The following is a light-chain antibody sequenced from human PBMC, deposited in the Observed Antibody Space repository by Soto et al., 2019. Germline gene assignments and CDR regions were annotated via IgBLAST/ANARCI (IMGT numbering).Light chain of an antibody. Sequence: DIQMTQSPSSLSASVGDRVTITCRASQSISSYLNWYQQKPGKAPKLLIYAASSLQSGVPSRFSGSGSGTDFTLTISSLKPEDFATCYCLQSYSTTPYTFGQGTKLEIK. CDR1: QSISSY. J-gene: IGKJ2*01. CDR3: LQSYSTTPYT. CDR2: AAS. V-gene: IGKV1-39*01.